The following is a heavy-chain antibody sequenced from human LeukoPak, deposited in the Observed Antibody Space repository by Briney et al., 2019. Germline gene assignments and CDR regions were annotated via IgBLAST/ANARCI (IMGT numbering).Heavy chain of an antibody. CDR3: ATDIGRANYYYYGMDV. Sequence: GGSLRLSCAASGFTFSSYAMSWVRQAPGKGLEWVSAISGSGGSTYYADSVKGRFTISRDNSKNTLYLQMNSLRAEDTAVYYCATDIGRANYYYYGMDVWGKGTTVTVSS. V-gene: IGHV3-23*01. CDR2: ISGSGGST. J-gene: IGHJ6*04. CDR1: GFTFSSYA. D-gene: IGHD1-14*01.